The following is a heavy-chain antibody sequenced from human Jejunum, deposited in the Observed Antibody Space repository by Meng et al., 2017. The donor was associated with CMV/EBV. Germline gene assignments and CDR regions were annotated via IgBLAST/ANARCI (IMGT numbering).Heavy chain of an antibody. CDR2: ISSSGDTI. V-gene: IGHV3-48*03. CDR3: ARGDYDFWGGY. J-gene: IGHJ4*02. Sequence: FSTYEMNWVRQAPGKGLGWISSISSSGDTIYYADSVKGRFTISRDNAKNSLYLQMNSLRAEDTAVYYCARGDYDFWGGYWGQGTLVTVSS. D-gene: IGHD3-3*01. CDR1: FSTYE.